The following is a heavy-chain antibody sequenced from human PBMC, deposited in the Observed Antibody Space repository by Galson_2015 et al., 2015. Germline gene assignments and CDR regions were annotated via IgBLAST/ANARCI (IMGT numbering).Heavy chain of an antibody. CDR3: TTELWINWYFDL. CDR2: IIPILGIA. V-gene: IGHV1-69*04. J-gene: IGHJ2*01. D-gene: IGHD5-18*01. Sequence: SVKVSCKASGGTFSSYTISWVRQAPGQGLEWMGRIIPILGIANYAQKFQGRVTITADKSTSTAYMELSSLRSEDTAVYYCTTELWINWYFDLWGRGTLVTVSS. CDR1: GGTFSSYT.